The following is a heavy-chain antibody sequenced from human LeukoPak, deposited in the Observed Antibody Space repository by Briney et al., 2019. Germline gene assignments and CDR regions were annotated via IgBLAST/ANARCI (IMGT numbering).Heavy chain of an antibody. J-gene: IGHJ6*03. CDR3: ARVLYYYYMDV. D-gene: IGHD3-16*01. V-gene: IGHV4-34*01. CDR1: GFTFSSYA. Sequence: PGGSLRLSCAASGFTFSSYAMSWVRQAPGKGLEWIGEINHSGSTNYNPSLKSRVTISVDTSKNQFSLKLSSVTAADTAVYYCARVLYYYYMDVWGKGTTVTVSS. CDR2: INHSGST.